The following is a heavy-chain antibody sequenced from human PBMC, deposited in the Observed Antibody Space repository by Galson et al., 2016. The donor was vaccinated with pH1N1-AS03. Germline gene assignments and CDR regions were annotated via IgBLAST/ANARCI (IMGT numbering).Heavy chain of an antibody. D-gene: IGHD2-2*02. Sequence: ETLSLTCTVSGDSISIDYWSWIRQSAGKGLEWIGRTHTSGSSNYNPSLKGRVTMPIDRSKNEISLKVTSVTAADTAVYYCSREALYSSVDCFDLWGQGTQVTVSS. V-gene: IGHV4-4*07. CDR3: SREALYSSVDCFDL. CDR2: THTSGSS. J-gene: IGHJ4*02. CDR1: GDSISIDY.